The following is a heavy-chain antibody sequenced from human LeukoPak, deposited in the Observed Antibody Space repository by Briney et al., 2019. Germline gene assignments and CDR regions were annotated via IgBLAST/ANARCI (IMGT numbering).Heavy chain of an antibody. D-gene: IGHD5-18*01. Sequence: PGGSLRLSCAASGFTFSSYGMHWVRQAPGKGLEWVSSISSSSSYIYYADSVKGRFTISRDNAKNSLYLQMNSLRAEDTAVYYCARDSPMAHTALDYWGQGTLVTVSS. CDR2: ISSSSSYI. CDR1: GFTFSSYG. J-gene: IGHJ4*02. V-gene: IGHV3-21*01. CDR3: ARDSPMAHTALDY.